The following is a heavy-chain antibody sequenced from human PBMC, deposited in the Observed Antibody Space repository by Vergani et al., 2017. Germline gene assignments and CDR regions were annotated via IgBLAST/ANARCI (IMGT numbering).Heavy chain of an antibody. CDR1: GFTFSSYW. J-gene: IGHJ6*02. Sequence: EVQLVESGGGLVQPGGSLRLSCAASGFTFSSYWMSWVRQAPGKGLEWVANIKQDGSEKYYVDSVKGRFTISRANAKNSLYLQMNSLRAEDTAVYYCARHPQSSSTRYYYYYGMDVWGQGTTVTVSS. V-gene: IGHV3-7*01. CDR2: IKQDGSEK. CDR3: ARHPQSSSTRYYYYYGMDV. D-gene: IGHD2-2*01.